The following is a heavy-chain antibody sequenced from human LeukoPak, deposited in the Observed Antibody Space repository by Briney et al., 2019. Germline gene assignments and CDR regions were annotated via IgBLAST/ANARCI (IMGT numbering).Heavy chain of an antibody. CDR1: GDSFTSVTDY. Sequence: SETLSLTCTVSGDSFTSVTDYWAWIRQPPGKGLEWIASGDYSGGTYYNPSLESRVAISADMSKNQISLKLTSVTGADTAVYYCAGRGRGSHWFDPWGQGTLVTVSS. J-gene: IGHJ5*02. CDR2: GDYSGGT. D-gene: IGHD3-16*01. CDR3: AGRGRGSHWFDP. V-gene: IGHV4-39*07.